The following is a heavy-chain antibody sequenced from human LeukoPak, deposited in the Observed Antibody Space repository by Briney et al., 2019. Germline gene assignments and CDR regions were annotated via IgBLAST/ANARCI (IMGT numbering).Heavy chain of an antibody. CDR3: ARVTLDCSSTSCYLYPLDY. CDR1: GYTFTGYG. V-gene: IGHV1-18*01. CDR2: ISAYNGNT. J-gene: IGHJ4*02. Sequence: GASVKVSCKASGYTFTGYGISWVRQAPGQGLEWMGWISAYNGNTNYAQKLQGRVTMTTDTSTSTAYMELRSLRSDDTAVYSCARVTLDCSSTSCYLYPLDYWGQGTLVTVSS. D-gene: IGHD2-2*01.